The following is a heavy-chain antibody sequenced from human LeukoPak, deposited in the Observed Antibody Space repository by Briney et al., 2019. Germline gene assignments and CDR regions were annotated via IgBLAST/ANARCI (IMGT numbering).Heavy chain of an antibody. CDR3: ARRGPLQYYYYGMDV. CDR2: IYYSGST. J-gene: IGHJ6*02. Sequence: KSSETLSLTCTVSGGSISSSSYYWGWIRQPPGKGLEWIGSIYYSGSTYYNPSLKSRVTISVDTSKNQFSLKLSSVTAADTAVYYCARRGPLQYYYYGMDVWGQGTTVTVSS. CDR1: GGSISSSSYY. V-gene: IGHV4-39*01. D-gene: IGHD4-11*01.